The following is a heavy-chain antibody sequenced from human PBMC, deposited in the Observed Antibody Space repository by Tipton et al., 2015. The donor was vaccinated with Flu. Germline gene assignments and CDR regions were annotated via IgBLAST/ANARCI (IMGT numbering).Heavy chain of an antibody. CDR3: ARSPGYYFDY. CDR1: GASISSGGYS. Sequence: TLSLTCSASGASISSGGYSWSWIRQPPGKGLEWVGYIYHSGTTYYNPSLKSRVTISVDMSKNQFSLKLNSVTAADTAVYYCARSPGYYFDYWGQGTLVTVSS. V-gene: IGHV4-30-2*02. CDR2: IYHSGTT. J-gene: IGHJ4*02.